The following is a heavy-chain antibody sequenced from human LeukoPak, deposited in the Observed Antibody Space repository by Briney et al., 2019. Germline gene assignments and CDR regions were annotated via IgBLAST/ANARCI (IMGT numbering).Heavy chain of an antibody. CDR2: IIPIFGTA. CDR3: ARTAYDSSGYYFDY. V-gene: IGHV1-69*06. J-gene: IGHJ4*02. D-gene: IGHD3-22*01. CDR1: GYTFTSYA. Sequence: ASVKVSCKASGYTFTSYAMNWVRQAPGQGLEWMGGIIPIFGTANYAQKFQGRVTITADKSTSTAYMELSSLRSEDTAVYYCARTAYDSSGYYFDYWGQGTLVTVSS.